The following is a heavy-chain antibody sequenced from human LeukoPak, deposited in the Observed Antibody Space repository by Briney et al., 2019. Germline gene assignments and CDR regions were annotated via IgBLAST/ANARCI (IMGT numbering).Heavy chain of an antibody. CDR1: GGSISSSGYY. V-gene: IGHV3-23*01. CDR3: AKTDQPSSHFDLFDY. J-gene: IGHJ4*02. Sequence: PSETLSLTCSVSGGSISSSGYYWNWIRQPPGKGLEWVSGIIGSGGDTYSADSVKGRFTISRDNSRNTLYLQMNSLRAEDTAVYYCAKTDQPSSHFDLFDYWGQGILVTVSS. D-gene: IGHD6-6*01. CDR2: IIGSGGDT.